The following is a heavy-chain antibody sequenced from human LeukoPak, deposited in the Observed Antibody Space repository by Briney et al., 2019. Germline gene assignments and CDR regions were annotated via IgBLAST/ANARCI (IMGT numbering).Heavy chain of an antibody. J-gene: IGHJ3*02. CDR1: GFTFTSYA. CDR3: ARVGPTFTIFEAFDI. V-gene: IGHV3-30*01. D-gene: IGHD3-3*01. Sequence: QPGTSLRLSCAASGFTFTSYAFHWVRQAPGKGLEWVAGISYDGRNKYYADSVKGRFTISRDNSKNTLYLQMNSLRAEDTAVYYCARVGPTFTIFEAFDIWGQGTMVTVSS. CDR2: ISYDGRNK.